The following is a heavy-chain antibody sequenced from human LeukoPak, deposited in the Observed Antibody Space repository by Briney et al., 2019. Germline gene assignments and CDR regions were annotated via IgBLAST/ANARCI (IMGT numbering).Heavy chain of an antibody. D-gene: IGHD5/OR15-5a*01. V-gene: IGHV4-39*07. Sequence: PSETLSLTCTVSGDSISSSSYYWGWIRQPPGKGLECIGSISYSGSTYYNPSLKSRVTILVDTSKNQFSLKLSSVTAADTAVYYCAREGVSTTHFDYWGQGTLVTVSS. CDR1: GDSISSSSYY. CDR3: AREGVSTTHFDY. CDR2: ISYSGST. J-gene: IGHJ4*02.